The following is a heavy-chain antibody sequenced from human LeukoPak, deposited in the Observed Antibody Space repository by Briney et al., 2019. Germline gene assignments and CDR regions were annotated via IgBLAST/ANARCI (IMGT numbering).Heavy chain of an antibody. CDR2: IYYSGST. CDR3: ATGEYQLIGGSGAFDI. Sequence: SETLSLTCTVSGGSITSGGYYWSWIRQHPGKGLEWIGYIYYSGSTYYNPSLKSRVTISVDTSKNQFSLKLSSVTAADTAVYYCATGEYQLIGGSGAFDIWGQGTMVTVSS. J-gene: IGHJ3*02. CDR1: GGSITSGGYY. D-gene: IGHD2-2*01. V-gene: IGHV4-31*03.